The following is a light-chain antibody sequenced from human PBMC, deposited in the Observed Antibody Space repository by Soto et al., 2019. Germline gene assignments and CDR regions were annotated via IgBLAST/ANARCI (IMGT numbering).Light chain of an antibody. V-gene: IGLV2-14*01. Sequence: QSALTQPASVSASPGQSITISCTGTSSDVGGYKFVSWYQHHPGKAPKLMIYEVNNRPSGVSNRFSGSKSGNTASLTISGLQPEDEAYYYCLSSTSANTRVFGGGTKLTVL. CDR2: EVN. CDR1: SSDVGGYKF. CDR3: LSSTSANTRV. J-gene: IGLJ3*02.